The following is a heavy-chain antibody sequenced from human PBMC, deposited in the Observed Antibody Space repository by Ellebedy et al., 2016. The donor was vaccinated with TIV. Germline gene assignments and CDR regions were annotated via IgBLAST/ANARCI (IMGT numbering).Heavy chain of an antibody. CDR2: IYYSGST. V-gene: IGHV4-59*08. CDR1: GGSISSYY. CDR3: ETNPPGGALND. D-gene: IGHD1-14*01. J-gene: IGHJ3*01. Sequence: MPSETLSLTCTVSGGSISSYYWSWIRQHPGKGLEWIGYIYYSGSTSYNPSLESRVTISVDTSKNQFSLQLRSVTAADTAVYYCETNPPGGALNDWGQGTMVTVSS.